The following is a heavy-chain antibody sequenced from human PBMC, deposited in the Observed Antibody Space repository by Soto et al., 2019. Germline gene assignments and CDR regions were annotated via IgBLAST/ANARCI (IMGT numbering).Heavy chain of an antibody. D-gene: IGHD6-19*01. CDR3: AKDLSPIRIAVAHDGAFYI. CDR1: GFTFSSYA. Sequence: GGSLRLSCAASGFTFSSYAMSWVRQAPGKGLEWVSAISGSGGSTYYADSVKGRFTISRDNSKNTLYLQMNSLRAEDTAVYYCAKDLSPIRIAVAHDGAFYIWGQATMVTVSS. V-gene: IGHV3-23*01. CDR2: ISGSGGST. J-gene: IGHJ3*02.